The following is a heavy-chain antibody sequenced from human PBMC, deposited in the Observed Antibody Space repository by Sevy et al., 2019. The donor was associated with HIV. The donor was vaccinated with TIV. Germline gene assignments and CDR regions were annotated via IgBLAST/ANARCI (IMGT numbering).Heavy chain of an antibody. CDR1: GYTLTKLS. CDR2: FDPEDGET. CDR3: ATTKDYYESSGSPFDY. V-gene: IGHV1-24*01. Sequence: ASVKVSCKVSGYTLTKLSMHWVRQGPGKGLEWMGSFDPEDGETIYAQKFQGRVTMTEDTSTDTADMELRSLKSEDTAVYYCATTKDYYESSGSPFDYWGQGTLVTVSS. D-gene: IGHD3-22*01. J-gene: IGHJ4*02.